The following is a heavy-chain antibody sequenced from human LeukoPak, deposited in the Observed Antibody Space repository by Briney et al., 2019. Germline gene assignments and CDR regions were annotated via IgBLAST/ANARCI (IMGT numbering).Heavy chain of an antibody. V-gene: IGHV3-33*01. CDR3: ARVSSSSGSYTRDAFDI. Sequence: GGSLRLSCAASGFTFSSYGMHWVRQAPGKGLEWVAVIWYDGSNKYYADSVKGRFTISRDNSKNTLYLQMNSLRAEDTAVYYCARVSSSSGSYTRDAFDIWGQGTMVTVSS. J-gene: IGHJ3*02. CDR1: GFTFSSYG. CDR2: IWYDGSNK. D-gene: IGHD1-26*01.